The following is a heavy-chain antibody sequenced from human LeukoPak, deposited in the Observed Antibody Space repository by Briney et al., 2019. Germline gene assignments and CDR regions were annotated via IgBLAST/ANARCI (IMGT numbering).Heavy chain of an antibody. CDR3: AKDLYSSGWYPKSLDYYGMDV. D-gene: IGHD6-19*01. Sequence: PGGSLRLSCAASGFTFDDYAMHWVRQAPGKGPEWVSGISWNSGSIGYADSVKGRFTISRDNAKNSLYLQMNSLRAEDTALYYCAKDLYSSGWYPKSLDYYGMDVWGQGTTVTVSS. V-gene: IGHV3-9*01. CDR2: ISWNSGSI. J-gene: IGHJ6*02. CDR1: GFTFDDYA.